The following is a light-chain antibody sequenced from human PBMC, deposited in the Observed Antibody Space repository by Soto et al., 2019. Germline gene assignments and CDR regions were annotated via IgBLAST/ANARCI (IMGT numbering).Light chain of an antibody. CDR3: QQYSSAPIT. V-gene: IGKV3-20*01. CDR2: GAS. CDR1: QSVSSNY. J-gene: IGKJ5*01. Sequence: EIVLTQSPGTLSLSPGERATLSCRASQSVSSNYLAWYQQNPGQAPRLLIYGASSRATGIPDTFSGSGSGTDFTLSISRLEPEDFAVYYCQQYSSAPITFGQGTRLEIK.